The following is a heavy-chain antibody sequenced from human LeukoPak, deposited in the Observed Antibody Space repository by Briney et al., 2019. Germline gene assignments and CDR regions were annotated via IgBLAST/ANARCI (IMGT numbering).Heavy chain of an antibody. Sequence: GGSLRLSCAASGFTLSSYWMSWVRQAPGKGLEWVANIKQDGGEKYYLESVRGRFTISRDNAKNSLFLQMNSLRAEDTAVYYCARGAYGPGGFPFDCWGQGTLVTVSS. CDR1: GFTLSSYW. D-gene: IGHD3-10*01. CDR3: ARGAYGPGGFPFDC. CDR2: IKQDGGEK. J-gene: IGHJ4*02. V-gene: IGHV3-7*01.